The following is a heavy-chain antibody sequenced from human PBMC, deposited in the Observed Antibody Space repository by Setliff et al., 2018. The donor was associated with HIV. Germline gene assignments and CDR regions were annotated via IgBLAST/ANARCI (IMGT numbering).Heavy chain of an antibody. CDR3: VRHVSYSSQFSALGY. V-gene: IGHV5-51*01. D-gene: IGHD3-22*01. CDR1: GYTFTNYW. Sequence: PGESLKISCQGSGYTFTNYWIAWVRQMPGKGLEWMGIIYPGDSDTRYSPSFQGQVTISADESISTAYLQWSSLKASDTAMYYCVRHVSYSSQFSALGYWGLGTLVTVPQ. CDR2: IYPGDSDT. J-gene: IGHJ1*01.